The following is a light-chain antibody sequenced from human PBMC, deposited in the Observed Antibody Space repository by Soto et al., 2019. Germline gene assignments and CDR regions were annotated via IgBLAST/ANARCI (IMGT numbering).Light chain of an antibody. Sequence: QSALTQPASLSGSPGQSITISCTGTSSDIGAYDYVSWFQQHPGKAPTLMISEVNNRPSGVSNRFSGSKSGNTAYLTISGLQVEDEAEYFCFSFTTTNTHVFGTGTKLTVL. CDR3: FSFTTTNTHV. J-gene: IGLJ1*01. V-gene: IGLV2-14*01. CDR2: EVN. CDR1: SSDIGAYDY.